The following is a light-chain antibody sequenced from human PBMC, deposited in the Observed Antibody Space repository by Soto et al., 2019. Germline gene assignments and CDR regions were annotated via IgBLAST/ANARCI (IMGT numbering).Light chain of an antibody. J-gene: IGLJ2*01. CDR3: SSCTSSTTPAV. V-gene: IGLV2-14*01. CDR1: SSDVGYYNY. Sequence: QSALTQPASVSGSPGQSITISCTGTSSDVGYYNYVSWYQQHPGKAPKLMIYEVSNRPSGVSNRFSGSKSGNTASLTISGLQAEDEADYYCSSCTSSTTPAVFGGGTKLTVL. CDR2: EVS.